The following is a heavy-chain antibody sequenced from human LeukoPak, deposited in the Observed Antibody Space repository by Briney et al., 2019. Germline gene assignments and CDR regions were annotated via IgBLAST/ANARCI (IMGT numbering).Heavy chain of an antibody. Sequence: GGSLRLSCAASGFTYDEYHMIWLRQAPGKALEWVSGINWNGGSTGYADSVKGRFTISRDNAKNSLYLQMNSLRAEDTALYYCARDLGGAAAGTPFDYWGQGTLVTVSS. CDR1: GFTYDEYH. CDR3: ARDLGGAAAGTPFDY. D-gene: IGHD6-13*01. J-gene: IGHJ4*02. CDR2: INWNGGST. V-gene: IGHV3-20*04.